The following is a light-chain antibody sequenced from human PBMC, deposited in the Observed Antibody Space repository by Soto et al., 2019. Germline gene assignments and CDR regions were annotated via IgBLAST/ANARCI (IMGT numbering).Light chain of an antibody. V-gene: IGKV3-11*01. Sequence: EIVLTQSPATLSLSPGERATLSCRASQSVSSYLAWYQQKPGQAPRLLIYDAFNRATGIPARFSGSGSGTDFTLTISSLEPEDFAVYYCQQRTDWPLPFGGGTKVEI. CDR3: QQRTDWPLP. J-gene: IGKJ4*01. CDR1: QSVSSY. CDR2: DAF.